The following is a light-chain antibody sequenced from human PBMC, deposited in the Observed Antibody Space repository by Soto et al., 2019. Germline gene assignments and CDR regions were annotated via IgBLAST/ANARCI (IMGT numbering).Light chain of an antibody. Sequence: QSALTQPASVSGSPGQSITISCTGTSSDVGRYNYFSWYRQHPGTAPKLIISDVNSRPSGISNRFSGSKSDNTASLTISGRQAEDEAYYYCSSYTSDITQVFGGGTQLTVL. J-gene: IGLJ3*02. V-gene: IGLV2-14*01. CDR3: SSYTSDITQV. CDR2: DVN. CDR1: SSDVGRYNY.